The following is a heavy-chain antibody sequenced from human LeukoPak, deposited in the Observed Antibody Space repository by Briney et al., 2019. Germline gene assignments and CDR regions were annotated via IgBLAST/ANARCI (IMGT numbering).Heavy chain of an antibody. Sequence: ASVKVSCKASGYTFTSYDINWVRQATGQGLEWMGWMNPNSGNTGYAQKFQGRVTMTRNTSISTAYMELSSLRSEDTAVYYCARGMRWLQLLDYYYYYMDVWGKGTTVTVSS. CDR3: ARGMRWLQLLDYYYYYMDV. J-gene: IGHJ6*03. V-gene: IGHV1-8*01. D-gene: IGHD5-24*01. CDR1: GYTFTSYD. CDR2: MNPNSGNT.